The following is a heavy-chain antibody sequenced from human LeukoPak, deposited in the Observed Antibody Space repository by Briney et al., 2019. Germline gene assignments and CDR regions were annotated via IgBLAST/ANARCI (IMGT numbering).Heavy chain of an antibody. CDR2: IYSGGST. Sequence: GGSLRLSCAASGFTVSSNYMSWVRQAPGKGLGWVSVIYSGGSTYYADSVKGRFTISRDNSKNTLYLQMNSLRAEDTAVYYCARAESGYSYGYIYYYGMDVWGQGTTVTVSS. V-gene: IGHV3-53*01. CDR1: GFTVSSNY. D-gene: IGHD5-18*01. J-gene: IGHJ6*02. CDR3: ARAESGYSYGYIYYYGMDV.